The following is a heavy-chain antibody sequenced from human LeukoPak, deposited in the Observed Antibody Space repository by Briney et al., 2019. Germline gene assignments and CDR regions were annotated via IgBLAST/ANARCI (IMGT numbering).Heavy chain of an antibody. CDR2: LSSTGNT. V-gene: IGHV3-53*04. D-gene: IGHD3-3*01. CDR3: ARWRPIDAFDI. J-gene: IGHJ3*02. Sequence: GGSLRLSCAASAFTVSRNYMNWVRQAPGKGLEWVSLLSSTGNTSYADSVKGRFTISRYNSKNTLYLQVNSLRPEDTAMYYCARWRPIDAFDIWGQGTMVIVSS. CDR1: AFTVSRNY.